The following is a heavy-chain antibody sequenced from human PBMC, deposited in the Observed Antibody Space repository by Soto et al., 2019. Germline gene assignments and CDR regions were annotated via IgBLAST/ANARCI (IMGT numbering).Heavy chain of an antibody. D-gene: IGHD3-10*01. CDR2: ISGSGGST. V-gene: IGHV3-23*01. CDR1: GFTFSSYA. CDR3: AKDLPRGMVRGVESDY. Sequence: GGSLRLSCAASGFTFSSYAMSWVRQAPGKGLEWVSAISGSGGSTYYADSVKGRFTISRDNSKNTLYLQMNSLRAEETAVYYCAKDLPRGMVRGVESDYWGQGTLVTVSS. J-gene: IGHJ4*02.